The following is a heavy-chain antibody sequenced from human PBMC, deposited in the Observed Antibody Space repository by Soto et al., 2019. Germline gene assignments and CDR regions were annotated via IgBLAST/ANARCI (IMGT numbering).Heavy chain of an antibody. CDR3: AREPGLLWFGEFPTPLDY. Sequence: ASVKVSCKASGYTFTSYGISWVRQAPGQGLEWMGWISAYNGNTNYAQKLQGRVTMTTDTSTSTAYMELRSLRSDDTAVYYCAREPGLLWFGEFPTPLDYWGQGTLVTVSS. CDR1: GYTFTSYG. CDR2: ISAYNGNT. D-gene: IGHD3-10*01. J-gene: IGHJ4*02. V-gene: IGHV1-18*01.